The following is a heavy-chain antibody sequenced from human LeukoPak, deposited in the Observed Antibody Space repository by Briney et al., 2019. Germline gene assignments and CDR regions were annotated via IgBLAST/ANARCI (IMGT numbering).Heavy chain of an antibody. J-gene: IGHJ3*02. D-gene: IGHD3-22*01. Sequence: SETLSLTCAVYGGSFSGYYWSWIRQPPGKGLEWIGEINHSGSTNYNPSLKSRVTISVDTSKNQFSLKLSSVTAADTAEYYCARSEYYYDSSGYSVDAFDIWGQGTMVTVSS. CDR3: ARSEYYYDSSGYSVDAFDI. V-gene: IGHV4-34*01. CDR1: GGSFSGYY. CDR2: INHSGST.